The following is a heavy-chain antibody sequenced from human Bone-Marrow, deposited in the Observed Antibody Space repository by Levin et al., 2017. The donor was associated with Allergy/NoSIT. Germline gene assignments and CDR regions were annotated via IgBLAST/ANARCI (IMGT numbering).Heavy chain of an antibody. D-gene: IGHD3-16*01. CDR3: TKTHWGGLHWDYADV. V-gene: IGHV3-23*01. CDR2: ISGSGDAA. J-gene: IGHJ6*02. Sequence: GGSLRLSFAASGITFSSYAMGWVRQAPGKGLERVSAISGSGDAAFYADSVKGRFIISRDNSKNTLYLQMNSLRAEDTAVYYCTKTHWGGLHWDYADVWGQGITVTVSS. CDR1: GITFSSYA.